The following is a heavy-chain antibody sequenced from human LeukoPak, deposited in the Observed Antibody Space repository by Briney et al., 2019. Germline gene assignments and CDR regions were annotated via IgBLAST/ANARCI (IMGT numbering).Heavy chain of an antibody. J-gene: IGHJ6*03. CDR3: ARITKYYDFWSGYYTDYYYYMDV. Sequence: PSETLSLTCAVYGGSFSGYYWSWIRQPPGKGLEWIGEINHSGSTNYNPSLKSRVTISVDTSKNQFSLKLSSVTAADTAVYYCARITKYYDFWSGYYTDYYYYMDVWGKGTTVTVSS. CDR1: GGSFSGYY. V-gene: IGHV4-34*01. D-gene: IGHD3-3*01. CDR2: INHSGST.